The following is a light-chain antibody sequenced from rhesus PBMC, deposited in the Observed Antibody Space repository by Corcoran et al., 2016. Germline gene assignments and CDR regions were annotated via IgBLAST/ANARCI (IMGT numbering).Light chain of an antibody. CDR1: NIGRKN. Sequence: GQTASISCGADNIGRKNVHWYQQKPARAPVLVIFYDDARPSGIPERFSGSNSGSTATLTISGGEAGEEDDYYCQIWDSTTVHYIFGGGTRLTVL. CDR3: QIWDSTTVHYI. V-gene: IGLV3-36*02. J-gene: IGLJ1*01. CDR2: YDD.